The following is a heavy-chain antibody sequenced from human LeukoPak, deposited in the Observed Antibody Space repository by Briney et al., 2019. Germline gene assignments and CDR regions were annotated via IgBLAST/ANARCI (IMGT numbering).Heavy chain of an antibody. J-gene: IGHJ4*02. D-gene: IGHD3-3*01. V-gene: IGHV3-23*01. CDR2: ISGSGGST. Sequence: PGGSLRLSCAASGFTFSSYAMSWVRQAPGKGLEWVSAISGSGGSTYYADSVKGRFTISRDNSKNTLYLQMNSLRAEDTAVYYCAKGPGDFWNGYSDYWGQGTLVTVSS. CDR1: GFTFSSYA. CDR3: AKGPGDFWNGYSDY.